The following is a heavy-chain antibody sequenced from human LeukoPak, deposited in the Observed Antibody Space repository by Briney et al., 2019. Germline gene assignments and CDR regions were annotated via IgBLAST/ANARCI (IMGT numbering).Heavy chain of an antibody. Sequence: ASVKVSCKASGYTFTSYYMHWVRQAPGQGLEWMGIINPSGGSTNYAQKFQGRVTITTDESTSTAYMELSSLRSEDTAVYYCARDGPGGSSPSDYWGQGTLVTVSS. CDR3: ARDGPGGSSPSDY. J-gene: IGHJ4*02. CDR2: INPSGGST. D-gene: IGHD6-6*01. CDR1: GYTFTSYY. V-gene: IGHV1-46*01.